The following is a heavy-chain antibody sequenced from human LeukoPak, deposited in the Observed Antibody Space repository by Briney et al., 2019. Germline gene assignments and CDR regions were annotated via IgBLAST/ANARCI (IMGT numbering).Heavy chain of an antibody. D-gene: IGHD1-1*01. Sequence: GSLRLSCAASGFTVSSNYMSWVRQAPGKGLEWVSVIYSGGSTYYADSVKGRFTISRDNSKNTLYLQMNSLRAEDTAVYYCASFAANDAAFDIWGQGTMVTVSS. J-gene: IGHJ3*02. CDR3: ASFAANDAAFDI. CDR1: GFTVSSNY. V-gene: IGHV3-53*01. CDR2: IYSGGST.